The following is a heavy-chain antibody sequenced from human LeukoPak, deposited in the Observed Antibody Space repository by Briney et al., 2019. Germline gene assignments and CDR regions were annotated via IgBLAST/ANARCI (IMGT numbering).Heavy chain of an antibody. Sequence: SVKVSCKASGGTFSSYAISWVRQAPGQGLEWMGGIIPIFGTANYAQKFQGRVTITADESTSTAYMELSSLRSEDTAVYYCAGVYYGEIVRSSYWGQGTLVTVSS. CDR2: IIPIFGTA. V-gene: IGHV1-69*01. CDR3: AGVYYGEIVRSSY. D-gene: IGHD4-17*01. CDR1: GGTFSSYA. J-gene: IGHJ4*02.